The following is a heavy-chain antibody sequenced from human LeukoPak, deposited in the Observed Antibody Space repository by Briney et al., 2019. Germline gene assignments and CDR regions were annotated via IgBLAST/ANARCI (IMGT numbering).Heavy chain of an antibody. CDR2: INHRGST. D-gene: IGHD6-19*01. CDR3: ARVYSSTHNWFDT. Sequence: SETLSLTCAVYGGSFSGYYWSWIRQPPGKGLEWIGEINHRGSTNYNPSLKSRVTISVDTSKNQFSLKLSSVTAADTARYYCARVYSSTHNWFDTWGQGIQVTVSS. CDR1: GGSFSGYY. J-gene: IGHJ5*02. V-gene: IGHV4-34*01.